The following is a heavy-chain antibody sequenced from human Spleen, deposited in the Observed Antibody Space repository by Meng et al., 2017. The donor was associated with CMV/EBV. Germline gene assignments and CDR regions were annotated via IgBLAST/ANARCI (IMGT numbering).Heavy chain of an antibody. J-gene: IGHJ6*02. CDR2: IRYDGSNE. D-gene: IGHD2-2*02. Sequence: GGSLRLSCAASGFTFSNYGMHWVRQPPGKGLEWVTFIRYDGSNEYYADSVKGRFTISRDNFKNTLYLQMNSLRAEDTAVYYCAKYGLSRYCSSTSCYTWDYGMDVWGQGTTVTVSS. V-gene: IGHV3-30*02. CDR1: GFTFSNYG. CDR3: AKYGLSRYCSSTSCYTWDYGMDV.